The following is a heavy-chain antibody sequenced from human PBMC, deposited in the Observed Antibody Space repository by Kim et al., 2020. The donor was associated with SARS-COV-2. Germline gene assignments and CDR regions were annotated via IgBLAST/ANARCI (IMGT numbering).Heavy chain of an antibody. Sequence: QKFQGRVTITRDTSASTGYMELSSLRSEDTAVYYCARDLRYSSGWYFDYWGQGTLVTVSS. CDR3: ARDLRYSSGWYFDY. J-gene: IGHJ4*02. V-gene: IGHV1-3*01. D-gene: IGHD6-19*01.